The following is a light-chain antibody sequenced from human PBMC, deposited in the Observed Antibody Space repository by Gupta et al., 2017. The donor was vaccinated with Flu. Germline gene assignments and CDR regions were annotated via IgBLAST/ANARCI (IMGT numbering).Light chain of an antibody. Sequence: SYALTQTHSVSVAPGQKAEITCGGHNIGSKSVHCDQQKAAQAPVLVVFYDGDRPSGIPERFFGSNSGNTAAPTTSRAEAGEEADDYCQVSHSGTNRVVFGGGTKLTVL. V-gene: IGLV3-21*02. CDR1: NIGSKS. J-gene: IGLJ2*01. CDR2: YDG. CDR3: QVSHSGTNRVV.